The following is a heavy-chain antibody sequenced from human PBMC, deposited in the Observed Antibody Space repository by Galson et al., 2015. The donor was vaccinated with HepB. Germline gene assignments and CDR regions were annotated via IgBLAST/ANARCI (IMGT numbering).Heavy chain of an antibody. D-gene: IGHD3-16*01. J-gene: IGHJ4*02. CDR1: GFTFSSYS. CDR3: ARDGGSRPFDY. V-gene: IGHV3-48*04. Sequence: SLRLSCAASGFTFSSYSMNWVRQAPGKGLEWVSYISSSSSTIYYADSVKGRFTISRDNAKNSLYLQMNSLRAEDTAVYYCARDGGSRPFDYWGQGTLVTVSS. CDR2: ISSSSSTI.